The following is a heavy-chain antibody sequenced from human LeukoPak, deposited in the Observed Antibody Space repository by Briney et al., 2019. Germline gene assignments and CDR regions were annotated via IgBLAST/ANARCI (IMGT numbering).Heavy chain of an antibody. CDR1: GFTFSSYG. J-gene: IGHJ4*02. Sequence: GGTLRLSCAASGFTFSSYGMSWVRQAPGKGLEWVSAISGSGGSTYYADSVKGRFTISRDNSKNTLYLQMNSLRAEDTAVYYCARDSGRGGAKEYWGQGTLVTVSS. CDR2: ISGSGGST. V-gene: IGHV3-23*01. CDR3: ARDSGRGGAKEY. D-gene: IGHD1-26*01.